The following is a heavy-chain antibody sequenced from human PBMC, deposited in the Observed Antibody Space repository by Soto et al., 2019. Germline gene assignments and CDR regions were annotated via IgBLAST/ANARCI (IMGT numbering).Heavy chain of an antibody. D-gene: IGHD2-15*01. Sequence: PGGSLRLSCAASGFTFSSYWMSWVRQAPGKGLEWVASIKQDGSEKYYVDSVKGRFTISRDNAKNSLYLQMTSLRAEDTAVYYCAIRDGSVGGSTDYWGQGTLVTLSS. J-gene: IGHJ4*02. CDR1: GFTFSSYW. CDR2: IKQDGSEK. V-gene: IGHV3-7*01. CDR3: AIRDGSVGGSTDY.